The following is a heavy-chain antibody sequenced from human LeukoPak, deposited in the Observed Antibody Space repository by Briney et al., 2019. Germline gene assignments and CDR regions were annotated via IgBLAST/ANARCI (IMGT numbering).Heavy chain of an antibody. J-gene: IGHJ4*02. CDR1: GITFSNAW. CDR2: IKSKIDGETT. D-gene: IGHD3-22*01. V-gene: IGHV3-15*01. CDR3: TTETDTSGYYLPEH. Sequence: PGGSLRLSCAASGITFSNAWMTWVRQAPGKGPEWVGRIKSKIDGETTNYAAPVKGRFTISRDDSKNTLYLQINSLESEDTAVYYCTTETDTSGYYLPEHWGQGTLVTVSS.